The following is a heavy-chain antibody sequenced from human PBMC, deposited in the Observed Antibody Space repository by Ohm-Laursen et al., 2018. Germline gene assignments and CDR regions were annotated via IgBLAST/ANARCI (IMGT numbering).Heavy chain of an antibody. CDR1: GGSISSGGYY. J-gene: IGHJ4*02. CDR2: IYYSGST. D-gene: IGHD6-13*01. Sequence: TLSLTCTVSGGSISSGGYYWSWIRQHPGKGLEWIGYIYYSGSTYYNPSLKSLVTISVDTSKNQFSLKLSSVTAADTAVYYCASGYSSSWSLDYWGQGILVTVSS. V-gene: IGHV4-31*01. CDR3: ASGYSSSWSLDY.